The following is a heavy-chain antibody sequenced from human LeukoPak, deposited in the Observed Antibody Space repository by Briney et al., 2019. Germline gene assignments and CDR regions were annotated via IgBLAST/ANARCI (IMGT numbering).Heavy chain of an antibody. CDR2: IYYSGST. Sequence: SETLSLTCTVSGGSISSYYWSWIRQPPGKGLEWIGYIYYSGSTNYNPSLKSRVTISVDTSKNQFPLKLSSVTAADTAVYYCARGALSDDFWSGYDYWGQGTLVTVSS. J-gene: IGHJ4*02. CDR1: GGSISSYY. D-gene: IGHD3-3*01. V-gene: IGHV4-59*12. CDR3: ARGALSDDFWSGYDY.